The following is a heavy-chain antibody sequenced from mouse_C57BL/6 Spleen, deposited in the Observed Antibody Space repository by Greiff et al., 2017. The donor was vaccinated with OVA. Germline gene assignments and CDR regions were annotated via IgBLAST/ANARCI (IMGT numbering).Heavy chain of an antibody. CDR3: ARSYSSYWYFDV. CDR1: GFTFSDYG. D-gene: IGHD2-12*01. J-gene: IGHJ1*03. Sequence: EVQGVESGGGLVQPGGSLKLSCAASGFTFSDYGMAWVRQAPRKGPEWVAFISNLAYSNYYADTVTGRFTISRENAKNTLYLEMSSLRSEDTAMYYCARSYSSYWYFDVWGTGTTVTVSS. CDR2: ISNLAYSN. V-gene: IGHV5-15*01.